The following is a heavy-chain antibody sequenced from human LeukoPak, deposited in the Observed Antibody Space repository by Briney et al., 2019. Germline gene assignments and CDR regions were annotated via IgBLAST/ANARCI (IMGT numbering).Heavy chain of an antibody. CDR2: ISSTSSTK. V-gene: IGHV3-48*02. Sequence: GGSLRLSCAASGFIFSDYSMNWIRQAPGKGLEWVSYISSTSSTKYYADSVKGRFTISRDTAKSSLYLQMDSLRDADTAVYYCARQRQPYTNYESGSEYWGPGTLVAVSS. CDR3: ARQRQPYTNYESGSEY. D-gene: IGHD4-11*01. J-gene: IGHJ4*02. CDR1: GFIFSDYS.